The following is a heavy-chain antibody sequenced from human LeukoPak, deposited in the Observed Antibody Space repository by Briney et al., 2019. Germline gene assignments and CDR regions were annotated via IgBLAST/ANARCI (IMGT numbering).Heavy chain of an antibody. Sequence: ASVKISCKASGYTFTSYYMHWVRQAPGQVLEWMGIINPSGGSTSYAQKFQGRVTMTRDTSTSTVYMELSSLRSEDTAVYYCASSLLAYGDYDYYYYGMDVWGQGTTVTVSS. CDR1: GYTFTSYY. D-gene: IGHD4-17*01. V-gene: IGHV1-46*01. CDR3: ASSLLAYGDYDYYYYGMDV. CDR2: INPSGGST. J-gene: IGHJ6*02.